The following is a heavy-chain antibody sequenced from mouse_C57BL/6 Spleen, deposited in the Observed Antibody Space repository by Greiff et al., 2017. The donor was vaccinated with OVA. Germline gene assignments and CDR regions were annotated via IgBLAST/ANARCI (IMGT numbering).Heavy chain of an antibody. CDR3: ARSVHTRGAMDY. Sequence: QVQLQQPGTELVKPGASVKLSCKASGYTFTSYWMHWVKQRPGQGLEWIGNINPSNGGTNYNEKFKSKATLTVAKSSSTAYMQLSSLTSEDSAVYECARSVHTRGAMDYWGKGTSVTVSS. V-gene: IGHV1-53*01. CDR2: INPSNGGT. J-gene: IGHJ4*01. CDR1: GYTFTSYW. D-gene: IGHD1-1*01.